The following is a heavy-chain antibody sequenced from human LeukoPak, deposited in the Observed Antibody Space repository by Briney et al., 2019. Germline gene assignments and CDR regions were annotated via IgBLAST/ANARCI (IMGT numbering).Heavy chain of an antibody. J-gene: IGHJ5*02. Sequence: GESLKISCKGSGYAFTSNWIAWVRQMSGKGLEWMGIIYLGDSDTRYSPSFRGQVTISADKSINTAYLQWSSLKASDTAMYYCAFSTAGWFDPWGQGTLVTVSS. CDR3: AFSTAGWFDP. V-gene: IGHV5-51*01. CDR1: GYAFTSNW. CDR2: IYLGDSDT. D-gene: IGHD2/OR15-2a*01.